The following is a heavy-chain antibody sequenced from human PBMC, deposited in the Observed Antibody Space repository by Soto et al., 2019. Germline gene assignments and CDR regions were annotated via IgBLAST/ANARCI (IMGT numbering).Heavy chain of an antibody. CDR3: ARLHYYGSRRFGYYYYGMDV. D-gene: IGHD3-10*01. J-gene: IGHJ6*02. CDR1: GYTFTGYV. CDR2: ISAYNGNT. V-gene: IGHV1-18*01. Sequence: GFSVKVSRKAAGYTFTGYVIGWLSQAPGQGVAWMGWISAYNGNTNYAQKLQGRVTMTPDTSTSKAYMAVRSLSSGGAAVYFCARLHYYGSRRFGYYYYGMDVWGQGTTVTVSS.